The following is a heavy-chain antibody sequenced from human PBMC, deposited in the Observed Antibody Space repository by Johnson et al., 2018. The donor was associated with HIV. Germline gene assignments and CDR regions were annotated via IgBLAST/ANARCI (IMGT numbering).Heavy chain of an antibody. CDR1: GFTFSNYP. V-gene: IGHV3-30-3*01. Sequence: VQLVESGGGVVRPGRSLRLSCAAFGFTFSNYPMHWVRQAPGKGLEWVAVISYDGSSKYYADSVKGRFTISRDNSKNTLYVQMNSLRADDTAVYYCANGWFSGAFDIWGQGTMVTVSS. J-gene: IGHJ3*02. CDR2: ISYDGSSK. D-gene: IGHD3-10*01. CDR3: ANGWFSGAFDI.